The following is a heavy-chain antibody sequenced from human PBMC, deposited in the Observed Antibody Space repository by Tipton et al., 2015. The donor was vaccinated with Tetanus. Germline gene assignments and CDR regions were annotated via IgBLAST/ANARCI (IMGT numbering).Heavy chain of an antibody. CDR3: AKVGSDRYILRTPFDY. V-gene: IGHV3-23*01. CDR2: ISSNGHTT. D-gene: IGHD6-19*01. Sequence: SLRLSCAASGFTFTTYAMNWVRQAPGKGLEWVSGISSNGHTTYYADSVKGRFTISRDNSKNTLCLQMNSLRDEDTAVYYCAKVGSDRYILRTPFDYWGQGTLVTVSS. CDR1: GFTFTTYA. J-gene: IGHJ4*02.